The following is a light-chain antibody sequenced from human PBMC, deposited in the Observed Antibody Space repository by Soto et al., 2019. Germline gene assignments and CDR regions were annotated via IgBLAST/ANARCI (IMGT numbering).Light chain of an antibody. CDR2: DAS. CDR1: QSISSW. Sequence: DIQMTQSPSTLSASVGDRVTITCRASQSISSWLAWYQQKPGKAPKLLIYDASSLESGVPSRFSGSGSGTEFTLTISSLQPDDFATYYCQQYNSYSPRNPWTFGQGTKVEIK. CDR3: QQYNSYSPRNPWT. V-gene: IGKV1-5*01. J-gene: IGKJ1*01.